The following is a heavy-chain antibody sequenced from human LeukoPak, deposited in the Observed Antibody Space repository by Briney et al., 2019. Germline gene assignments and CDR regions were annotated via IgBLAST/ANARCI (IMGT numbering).Heavy chain of an antibody. CDR3: ARDRSRARLGYCSSTSCYTNWFDP. CDR1: GYTFTSYG. D-gene: IGHD2-2*02. Sequence: ASVKVSCKASGYTFTSYGISWVRQAPGQGLEWMGWISAYNGNTNYAQKLQGRVTMTTDTSTSNAYMELRSLRSDDTAVYYCARDRSRARLGYCSSTSCYTNWFDPWGQGTLVTVSS. V-gene: IGHV1-18*01. CDR2: ISAYNGNT. J-gene: IGHJ5*02.